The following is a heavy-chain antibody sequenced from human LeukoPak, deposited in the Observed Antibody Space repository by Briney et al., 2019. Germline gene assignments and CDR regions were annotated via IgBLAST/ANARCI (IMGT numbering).Heavy chain of an antibody. CDR3: AKGVLVTYYYDSSGLHDAFDI. V-gene: IGHV3-30*04. CDR2: ISYDGSNK. CDR1: GFTFSSYA. J-gene: IGHJ3*02. D-gene: IGHD3-22*01. Sequence: GGSLRLSCAASGFTFSSYAMHWVRQAPGKGLEWVAVISYDGSNKYYADSVKGRFTISRDNSKNTLYLQMNSLRAEDTAVYYCAKGVLVTYYYDSSGLHDAFDIWGQGTMVTVSS.